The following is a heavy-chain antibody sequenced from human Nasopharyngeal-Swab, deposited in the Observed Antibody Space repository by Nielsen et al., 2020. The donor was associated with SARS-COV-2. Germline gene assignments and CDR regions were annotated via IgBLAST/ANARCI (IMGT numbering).Heavy chain of an antibody. CDR1: GFTFSSYA. CDR2: ISGSGGST. D-gene: IGHD4-23*01. Sequence: GGSLRLSCTASGFTFSSYAMSWVRQAPGKGLEWVSEISGSGGSTYYAESVKGRFTISRDNSKHTLYLQMSSLRAEDTAIYYCAKDLGVESPLWFDYWGQGTLVTVSS. V-gene: IGHV3-23*01. J-gene: IGHJ4*02. CDR3: AKDLGVESPLWFDY.